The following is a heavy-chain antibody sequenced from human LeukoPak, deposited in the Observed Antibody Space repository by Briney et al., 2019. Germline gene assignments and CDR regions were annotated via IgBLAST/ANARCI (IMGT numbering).Heavy chain of an antibody. Sequence: GGSLRLSCAASGFTFSSYAMHWVRQAPGKGLEWVAVISYDGSNKYYADSVKGRLTISRDNSKNTLYLQMNSLRAEDTAVYYCAKDPRLERAVGSHLDYWGQGTLVTVSS. CDR3: AKDPRLERAVGSHLDY. CDR1: GFTFSSYA. CDR2: ISYDGSNK. D-gene: IGHD6-19*01. J-gene: IGHJ4*02. V-gene: IGHV3-30*04.